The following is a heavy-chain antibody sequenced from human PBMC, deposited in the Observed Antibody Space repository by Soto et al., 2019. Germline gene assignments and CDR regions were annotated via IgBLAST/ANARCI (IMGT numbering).Heavy chain of an antibody. D-gene: IGHD3-3*01. CDR1: GFSLSTSGVG. J-gene: IGHJ4*02. CDR3: AHSYYDFWSGVVDY. CDR2: IYWDDDK. V-gene: IGHV2-5*02. Sequence: QITLKESGPTLVKPTQTLTLTCTFSGFSLSTSGVGVGWIRQPPGKALEWLALIYWDDDKRYSPSLKSRLTITKDTSKNQVVLTMTNMDPVDTARYYCAHSYYDFWSGVVDYWGQGTLVTVSS.